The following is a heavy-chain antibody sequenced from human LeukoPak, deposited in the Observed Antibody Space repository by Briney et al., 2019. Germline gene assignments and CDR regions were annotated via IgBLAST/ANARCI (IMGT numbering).Heavy chain of an antibody. CDR3: AKAESWRWLQLLHDY. V-gene: IGHV3-23*01. J-gene: IGHJ4*02. Sequence: QPGGSLRLSCAASGFTFSSYAMSWVRQAPGKGLEWVSAISGSGGSTYYADSVKGRLTISRDNSKNTLYLQMNSLRAEDTAVYYCAKAESWRWLQLLHDYWGQGTLVTVSS. CDR1: GFTFSSYA. D-gene: IGHD5-24*01. CDR2: ISGSGGST.